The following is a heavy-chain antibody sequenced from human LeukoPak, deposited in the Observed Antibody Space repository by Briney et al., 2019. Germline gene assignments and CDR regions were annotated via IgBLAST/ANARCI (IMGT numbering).Heavy chain of an antibody. J-gene: IGHJ3*02. CDR1: GFTFSGYA. CDR2: IYSSGST. V-gene: IGHV3-53*01. Sequence: GGSLRLSCAASGFTFSGYAMSWVRQAPGKGLEWVSVIYSSGSTHYADSVKGRFTISRDNSKNTLYLQMNSLRAEDTAVYYCARANPHLGLALDIWGQGTMVTVSS. D-gene: IGHD3-10*01. CDR3: ARANPHLGLALDI.